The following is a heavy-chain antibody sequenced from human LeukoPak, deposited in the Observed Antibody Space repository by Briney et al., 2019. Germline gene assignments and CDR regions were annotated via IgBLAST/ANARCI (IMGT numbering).Heavy chain of an antibody. Sequence: GGSLRFSCAASGFTFSNYSMNWVRQAPGKGLEWVSSIISNSNYIYYADSVKGRFTISRDNAKNSLYLQMNSLRAGDTAVYYCASSWIVAGIIVYWGQGTLVTVSS. CDR1: GFTFSNYS. CDR3: ASSWIVAGIIVY. CDR2: IISNSNYI. D-gene: IGHD6-19*01. V-gene: IGHV3-21*01. J-gene: IGHJ4*02.